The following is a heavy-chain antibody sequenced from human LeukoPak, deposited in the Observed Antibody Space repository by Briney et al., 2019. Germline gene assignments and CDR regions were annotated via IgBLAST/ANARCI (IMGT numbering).Heavy chain of an antibody. J-gene: IGHJ4*02. Sequence: ASVKVSCKASGYSFTSYAMHWVRQAPGQRLEWMGWINAGNGNTKYSQKFQGRVTITRDTSASTAYMELSGLRSEDTAVYYCARNYYGSGSYYDFDYWGQGTLVTVS. CDR1: GYSFTSYA. D-gene: IGHD3-10*01. V-gene: IGHV1-3*01. CDR3: ARNYYGSGSYYDFDY. CDR2: INAGNGNT.